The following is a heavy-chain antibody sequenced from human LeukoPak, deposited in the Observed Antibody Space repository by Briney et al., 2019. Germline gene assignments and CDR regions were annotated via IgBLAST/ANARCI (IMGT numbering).Heavy chain of an antibody. D-gene: IGHD3-22*01. CDR2: ISSSSSYI. V-gene: IGHV3-21*01. CDR1: GFTFSSYS. CDR3: ARDGEYYDSSGSIDY. J-gene: IGHJ4*02. Sequence: PGGSLRLSCAASGFTFSSYSMNWVRQAPGTGLEWVSSISSSSSYIYYADSVKGRITISRDNAKNSLYLQMNSLRAADTAVYYCARDGEYYDSSGSIDYWGQGTLVTVSS.